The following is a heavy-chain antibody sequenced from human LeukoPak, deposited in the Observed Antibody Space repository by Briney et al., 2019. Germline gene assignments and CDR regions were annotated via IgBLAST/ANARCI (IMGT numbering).Heavy chain of an antibody. D-gene: IGHD3-9*01. V-gene: IGHV1-2*06. CDR1: GYTFTGYY. J-gene: IGHJ4*02. CDR2: INPNSGGT. CDR3: ARVDYDILNLDY. Sequence: EASVKVSCKASGYTFTGYYMHWVRQAPGQGLEWMGRINPNSGGTNYAQKFQGRVTMTRDTSISTAYMELSRLRSDDTAVYYCARVDYDILNLDYWGQGTLVTVSS.